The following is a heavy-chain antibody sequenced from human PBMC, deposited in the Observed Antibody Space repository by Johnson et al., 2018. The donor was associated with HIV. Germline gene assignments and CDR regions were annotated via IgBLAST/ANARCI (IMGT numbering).Heavy chain of an antibody. J-gene: IGHJ3*01. CDR1: GFTFDDYG. D-gene: IGHD6-19*01. CDR3: AKDLGAVAGHH. V-gene: IGHV3-NL1*01. Sequence: VQLVESGGGVVQPGGSLRLSCAASGFTFDDYGMSWVRQAPGKGLEWVSVIYSGGSTYYADSVKGRFTISRDNSRNTLYLQMNSLRAEDTAVYYCAKDLGAVAGHHWGQGTMVTVSS. CDR2: IYSGGST.